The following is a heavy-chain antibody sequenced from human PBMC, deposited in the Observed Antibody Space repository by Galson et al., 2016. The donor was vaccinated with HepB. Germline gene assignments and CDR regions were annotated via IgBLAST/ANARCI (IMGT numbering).Heavy chain of an antibody. V-gene: IGHV4-34*01. J-gene: IGHJ6*03. CDR1: GGFFRGYY. CDR3: ARGDNPDYGDYASAYYYMDV. D-gene: IGHD4-17*01. Sequence: SETLSLTCGVSGGFFRGYYWSWIRQSPGRGLEWIGEINHSGSTTYNPSLKSRVTISVDTSKNQFSLKLSSVTAADTAVYYCARGDNPDYGDYASAYYYMDVWGKGTTVTVSS. CDR2: INHSGST.